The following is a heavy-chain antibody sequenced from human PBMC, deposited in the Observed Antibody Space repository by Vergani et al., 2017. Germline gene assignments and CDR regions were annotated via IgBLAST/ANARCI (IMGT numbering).Heavy chain of an antibody. V-gene: IGHV3-15*07. D-gene: IGHD2-15*01. CDR2: IKSKTDGGTT. CDR1: GFTFSNAW. J-gene: IGHJ4*02. CDR3: TTDPALIVVVVASNY. Sequence: EVQLVESGGGLVKPGGSLRLSCAASGFTFSNAWMNWVRQAPGKGLEWVGRIKSKTDGGTTDYAAPVKGRFTISRDDSKNTLYLQMNSLKTEDTAVYXCTTDPALIVVVVASNYWGQGTLVTVSS.